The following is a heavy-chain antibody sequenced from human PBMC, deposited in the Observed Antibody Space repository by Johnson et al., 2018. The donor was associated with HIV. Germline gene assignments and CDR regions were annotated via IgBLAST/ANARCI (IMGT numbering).Heavy chain of an antibody. CDR3: AKDLEEGREWLSGAFDI. D-gene: IGHD6-19*01. Sequence: QVQLVESGGGVVQPGGSLRLSCAASGFTFSSYGMHCVRQAPGKGLEWVAFIRYDGSNKYYADSVKGRFTISRDNSKNTLYLPMNSLRAEDTAVYYCAKDLEEGREWLSGAFDIWGQGTMVTVSS. V-gene: IGHV3-30*02. CDR2: IRYDGSNK. CDR1: GFTFSSYG. J-gene: IGHJ3*02.